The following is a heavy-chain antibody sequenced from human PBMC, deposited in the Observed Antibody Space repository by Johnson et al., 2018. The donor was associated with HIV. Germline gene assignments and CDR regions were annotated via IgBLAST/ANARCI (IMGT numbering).Heavy chain of an antibody. CDR3: AKDKDAFDI. CDR1: GFTFSSYA. CDR2: ISYDGSNK. Sequence: QVQLVESGGGVVQPGRSLRLSCAASGFTFSSYAMHWVRQAPGKGLEWVAVISYDGSNKYYADSVKGRFTISRDNSKKMLYLHMNSLRAEDTAVYYCAKDKDAFDIWGQGTMVTVSS. J-gene: IGHJ3*02. V-gene: IGHV3-30-3*01.